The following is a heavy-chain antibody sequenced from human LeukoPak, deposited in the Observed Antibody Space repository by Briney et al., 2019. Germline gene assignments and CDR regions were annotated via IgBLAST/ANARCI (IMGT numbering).Heavy chain of an antibody. V-gene: IGHV3-7*01. J-gene: IGHJ4*02. CDR1: GFTFSSYW. Sequence: HPGGSLRLSCAASGFTFSSYWMSWVRQAPVKGLEWVANMNPDGSEKYFLGSVKGRFTISRDNAKSSLYLQMNSLRGDDTAVYYCARDRARYDSRRGSYYTADDYWGQGTLVTVSS. CDR3: ARDRARYDSRRGSYYTADDY. D-gene: IGHD3-22*01. CDR2: MNPDGSEK.